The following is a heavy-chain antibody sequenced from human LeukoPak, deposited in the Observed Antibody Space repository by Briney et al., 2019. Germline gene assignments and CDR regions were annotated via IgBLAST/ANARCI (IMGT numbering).Heavy chain of an antibody. V-gene: IGHV3-30-3*02. CDR1: GFTFSSYA. CDR3: AKDGVILAPGIYWYMDV. D-gene: IGHD3-16*02. Sequence: GGSLRLSCAASGFTFSSYAMHWVRQAPGKGLEWVAVISYDGSNKYYADSVKGRFTISRDNSKNTLYLEMNSLRAEDTAVFYCAKDGVILAPGIYWYMDVWGRGTTVTVSS. J-gene: IGHJ6*03. CDR2: ISYDGSNK.